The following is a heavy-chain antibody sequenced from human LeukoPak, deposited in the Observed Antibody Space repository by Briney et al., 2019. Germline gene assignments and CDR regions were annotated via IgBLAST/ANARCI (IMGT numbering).Heavy chain of an antibody. V-gene: IGHV1-58*02. D-gene: IGHD3-16*01. Sequence: ASVKVSCKASGFTFPNSAMQWVRQARGQRLEWIGWIVLGAGNTVYSHKFHDRVTITRDVSTNTAYMELDSLGSEDTAVYYCARDETNAMIGQXYFDXXGQGTLVTVS. J-gene: IGHJ4*02. CDR2: IVLGAGNT. CDR1: GFTFPNSA. CDR3: ARDETNAMIGQXYFDX.